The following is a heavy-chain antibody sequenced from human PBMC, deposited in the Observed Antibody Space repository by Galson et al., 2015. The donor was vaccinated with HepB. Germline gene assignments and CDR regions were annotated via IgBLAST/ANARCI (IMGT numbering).Heavy chain of an antibody. CDR1: GFTFSKYW. CDR3: ARAPVDLDDSLSGFDY. Sequence: SLRLSCAPSGFTFSKYWMTWVRQAPGKGLEWVGNISEDGSEKFYGDSVKGRFTISRDNAEKSLFLQMNSLRGEDTAVYYCARAPVDLDDSLSGFDYWGQGTLVTVSS. V-gene: IGHV3-7*03. J-gene: IGHJ4*02. D-gene: IGHD3-9*01. CDR2: ISEDGSEK.